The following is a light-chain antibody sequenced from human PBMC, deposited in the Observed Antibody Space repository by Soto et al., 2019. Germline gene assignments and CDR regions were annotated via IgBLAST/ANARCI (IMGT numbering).Light chain of an antibody. Sequence: DVVMTQSPLSLPVTLGQPASISCRSSQSLVYSDGNTYLNWFQQRPGQSPRRLIYKVSNRDSGVPDRFSGSGSGTDFTLKISRVEAEDVGLYYCMQGTCWPYTFGQGTKLEIK. V-gene: IGKV2-30*01. CDR1: QSLVYSDGNTY. CDR3: MQGTCWPYT. CDR2: KVS. J-gene: IGKJ2*01.